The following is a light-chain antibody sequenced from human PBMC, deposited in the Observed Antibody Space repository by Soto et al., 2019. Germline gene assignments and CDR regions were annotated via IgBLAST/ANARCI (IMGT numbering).Light chain of an antibody. CDR3: QQFNNWPPLT. CDR1: QFVSTN. CDR2: SAS. J-gene: IGKJ4*01. Sequence: EVVMTQSPATLSVSPGERATLSCMASQFVSTNVAWYQQKPGQAPRLLSYSASTRATGIPARFSGSGSGTEFTLTISSLQSEDSAVYYCQQFNNWPPLTFGGGTKVEIK. V-gene: IGKV3-15*01.